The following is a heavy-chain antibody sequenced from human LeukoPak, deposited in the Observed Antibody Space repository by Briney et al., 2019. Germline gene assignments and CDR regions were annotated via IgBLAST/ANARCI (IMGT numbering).Heavy chain of an antibody. J-gene: IGHJ4*02. V-gene: IGHV3-48*03. CDR2: ISSSGSTI. CDR1: GFTFSSYA. Sequence: GGSLRLSCAASGFTFSSYAMSWVRQAPGKGLEWVSYISSSGSTIYYADSVKGRFTISRDNAKNSLYLQMNSLRAEDTAVYYCARSLPAYSGSLYWGQGTLVTVSS. D-gene: IGHD1-26*01. CDR3: ARSLPAYSGSLY.